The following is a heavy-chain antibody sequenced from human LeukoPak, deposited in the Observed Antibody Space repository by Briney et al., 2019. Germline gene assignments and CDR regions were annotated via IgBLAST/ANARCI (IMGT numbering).Heavy chain of an antibody. D-gene: IGHD5-18*01. V-gene: IGHV1-69*01. CDR2: IIPIFGTA. CDR1: GGTFSSYA. Sequence: SVKVSCKASGGTFSSYAISWVRQAPGLGLEWMGGIIPIFGTANYAQKFQGRVTITADESTSTAYMELSSLRSEDTAVYYCARYRQNKDTAMVIGFRYWYFDLWGRGTLVTVSS. J-gene: IGHJ2*01. CDR3: ARYRQNKDTAMVIGFRYWYFDL.